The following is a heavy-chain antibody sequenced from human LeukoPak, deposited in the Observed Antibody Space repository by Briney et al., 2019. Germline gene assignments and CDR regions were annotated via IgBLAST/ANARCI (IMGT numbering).Heavy chain of an antibody. V-gene: IGHV3-23*01. J-gene: IGHJ4*02. CDR1: GFTFSSYA. CDR3: AKGGSIAAAGLYYFDY. Sequence: GGSLRLSCAASGFTFSSYAMSWVRQAPGKGLEWVSAISGSGGSTYCADSVKGRFTISRDNSKNTLYLQMNSLRAEDTAVYYCAKGGSIAAAGLYYFDYWGQGTLVTVSS. CDR2: ISGSGGST. D-gene: IGHD6-13*01.